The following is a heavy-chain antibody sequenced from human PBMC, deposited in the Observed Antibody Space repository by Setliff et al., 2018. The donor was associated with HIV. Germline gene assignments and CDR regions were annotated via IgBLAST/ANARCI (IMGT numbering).Heavy chain of an antibody. D-gene: IGHD3-22*01. V-gene: IGHV1-18*01. J-gene: IGHJ6*03. CDR2: ISAYNGNT. CDR1: GYTFTSYG. CDR3: ARTIESSGYYYYYHYMDV. Sequence: ASVKVSCKASGYTFTSYGISWVRQAPGQGLEWRGWISAYNGNTNYAQKIQGRVTMTTDTSTSTAYMERRSLRSDDTAVYYCARTIESSGYYYYYHYMDVWGKGTTVTVSS.